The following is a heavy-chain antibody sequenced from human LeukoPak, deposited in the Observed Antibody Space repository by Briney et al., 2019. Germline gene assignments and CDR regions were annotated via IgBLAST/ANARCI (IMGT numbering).Heavy chain of an antibody. Sequence: SETLSLTCAVYGGSFSGYYWSWIRQPPGKGLEWIGEINHSGSTNYNPSLKSRVTISVDTSKNQFSLKLSSVTAADTAVYYCARVGSSSWYRWYFDLWGRGTLVTVSS. D-gene: IGHD6-13*01. CDR1: GGSFSGYY. J-gene: IGHJ2*01. CDR3: ARVGSSSWYRWYFDL. V-gene: IGHV4-34*01. CDR2: INHSGST.